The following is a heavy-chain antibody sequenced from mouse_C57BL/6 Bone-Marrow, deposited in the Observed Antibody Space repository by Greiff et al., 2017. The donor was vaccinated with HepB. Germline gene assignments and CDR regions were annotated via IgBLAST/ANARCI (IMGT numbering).Heavy chain of an antibody. D-gene: IGHD1-1*01. J-gene: IGHJ2*01. Sequence: VKLMESGAELVKPGASVKLSCKASGYTFTSYWMHWVKQRPGRGLEWIGRIDPNSGGTKYNEKFKSKATLTVDKPSSTAYMQLSSLTSEDSAVYYCARSSSSYLYYCDYWGQGTTLTVSS. V-gene: IGHV1-72*01. CDR1: GYTFTSYW. CDR2: IDPNSGGT. CDR3: ARSSSSYLYYCDY.